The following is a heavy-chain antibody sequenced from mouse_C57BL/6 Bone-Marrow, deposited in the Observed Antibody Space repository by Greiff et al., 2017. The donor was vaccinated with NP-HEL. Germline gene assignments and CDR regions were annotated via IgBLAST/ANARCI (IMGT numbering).Heavy chain of an antibody. J-gene: IGHJ1*03. V-gene: IGHV1-64*01. CDR2: IHPNSGST. CDR3: ARNVGDWYFDV. Sequence: QVQLQQPGAELVKPGASVKLSCKASGYTFTSYWMHWVKQRPGQGLEWIGMIHPNSGSTNYNEKFKSKATLTVDKSSSTAYMQLSSLTSEDSAVYYCARNVGDWYFDVWGTGTTVTVSS. CDR1: GYTFTSYW.